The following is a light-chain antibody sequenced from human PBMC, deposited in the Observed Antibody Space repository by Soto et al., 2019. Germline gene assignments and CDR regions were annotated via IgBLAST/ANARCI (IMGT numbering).Light chain of an antibody. CDR1: QDISNY. V-gene: IGKV1-33*01. CDR3: QQGGF. Sequence: DIQMTQSPSSLSASVGDRVTITCQASQDISNYLNWYQQKPGKAPKLLIYDASNLETGVPSRFSGSGSGTDFTVTISSLQPEDIATYYCQQGGFFGGGTKVEIK. CDR2: DAS. J-gene: IGKJ4*01.